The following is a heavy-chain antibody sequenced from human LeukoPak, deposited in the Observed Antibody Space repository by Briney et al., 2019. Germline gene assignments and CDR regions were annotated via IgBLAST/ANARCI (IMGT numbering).Heavy chain of an antibody. CDR3: ARVDGLGASYYSYYFDY. Sequence: ASVKVSCKASGYTFTSYGISWVRQAPGQGLEWMGWISAYNGNTYYAQKLQGRVTMTTDTSTSTAYMELRSLRSDDTAVYYCARVDGLGASYYSYYFDYWGQGTLVTVSS. V-gene: IGHV1-18*01. CDR2: ISAYNGNT. J-gene: IGHJ4*02. D-gene: IGHD1-26*01. CDR1: GYTFTSYG.